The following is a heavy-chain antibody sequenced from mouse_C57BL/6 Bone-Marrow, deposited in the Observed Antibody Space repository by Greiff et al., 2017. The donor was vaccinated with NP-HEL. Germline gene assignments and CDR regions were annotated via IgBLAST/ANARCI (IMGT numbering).Heavy chain of an antibody. J-gene: IGHJ4*01. CDR1: GYSITSGYY. CDR2: ISYDGSN. Sequence: EVQVVESGPGLVKPSQSLSLTCSVTGYSITSGYYWNWIRQFPGNKLEWMGYISYDGSNNYNPSLKNRISITRDTSKNQFFLKLNSVTTEDTATYYCARDLVAMDYWGQGTSVTVSS. V-gene: IGHV3-6*01. CDR3: ARDLVAMDY.